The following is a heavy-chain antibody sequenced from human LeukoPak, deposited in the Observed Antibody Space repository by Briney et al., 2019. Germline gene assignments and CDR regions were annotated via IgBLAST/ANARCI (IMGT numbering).Heavy chain of an antibody. CDR2: ISAYNGNT. CDR1: GYTFTSYG. Sequence: ASVKVSCKASGYTFTSYGISWVRQAPGQGLEWMGWISAYNGNTNYAQKLQGRVTMTTDTSTSTAYMELRSLRSDDTAVYYCARDRVAAAGESDAFDIWGQGTTVTVSS. CDR3: ARDRVAAAGESDAFDI. J-gene: IGHJ3*02. D-gene: IGHD6-13*01. V-gene: IGHV1-18*01.